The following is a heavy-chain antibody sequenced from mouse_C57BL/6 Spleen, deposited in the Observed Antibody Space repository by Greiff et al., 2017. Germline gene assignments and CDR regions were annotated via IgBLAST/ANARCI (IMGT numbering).Heavy chain of an antibody. Sequence: EVQLLQSGPELVKPGASVKLSCKASGYSFTDYNMHWVKQSNGQSLEWIGVINPNYGTTSYNQKFKGKATLTVDQSSSTAYMQLNSLTSEDSAVYYCARWLLPTRYLDVWGTGTTVTVSS. V-gene: IGHV1-39*01. D-gene: IGHD2-3*01. CDR2: INPNYGTT. CDR3: ARWLLPTRYLDV. J-gene: IGHJ1*03. CDR1: GYSFTDYN.